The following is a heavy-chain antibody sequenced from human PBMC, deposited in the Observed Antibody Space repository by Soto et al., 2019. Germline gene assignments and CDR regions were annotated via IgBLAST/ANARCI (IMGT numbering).Heavy chain of an antibody. D-gene: IGHD2-2*01. CDR3: VREPQRNDY. V-gene: IGHV1-18*04. Sequence: QVQLVQSGAEVKKPGASVKVSCKASGYDFSSYGISWVRQAPVQGLEWMGWISASNGNRDYAQQFQGRVTMTSDTSRTTAYMELRSLRSDDTAVYYCVREPQRNDYWGQGTLVNVSS. CDR1: GYDFSSYG. J-gene: IGHJ4*02. CDR2: ISASNGNR.